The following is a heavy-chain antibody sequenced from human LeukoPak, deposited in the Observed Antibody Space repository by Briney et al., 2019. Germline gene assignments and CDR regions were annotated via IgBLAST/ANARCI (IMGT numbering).Heavy chain of an antibody. V-gene: IGHV3-9*01. CDR2: ISWNSGSI. CDR3: AKDIVRDGYNPLLHY. CDR1: GFTFDDYA. D-gene: IGHD5-24*01. J-gene: IGHJ4*02. Sequence: PGGSLRLSCAASGFTFDDYAMHWVRQAPGKGLEWVSGISWNSGSIGYADSVKGRFTISRDNAKNSLYLQMNSLRAEDTASYYCAKDIVRDGYNPLLHYWGQGTLVTVSS.